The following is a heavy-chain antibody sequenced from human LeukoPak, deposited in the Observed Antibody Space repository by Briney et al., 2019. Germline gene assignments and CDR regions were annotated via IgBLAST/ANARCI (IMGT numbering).Heavy chain of an antibody. J-gene: IGHJ6*02. CDR1: GFTFSSYG. V-gene: IGHV3-33*06. CDR3: AKDPSGDSFGSYGLDV. Sequence: GGSLRLSCAASGFTFSSYGMHWVRQAPGKGLEWVAVIWYDGSNKYYADSVKGRFTISRDNSKNTLYLQMNSLRAEDTAVYYCAKDPSGDSFGSYGLDVWGQGTTVTVSS. D-gene: IGHD5-18*01. CDR2: IWYDGSNK.